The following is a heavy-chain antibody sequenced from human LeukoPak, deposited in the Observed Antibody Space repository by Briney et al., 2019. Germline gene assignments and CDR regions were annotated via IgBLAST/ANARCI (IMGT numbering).Heavy chain of an antibody. Sequence: GGSLRLSCAASGFTFSSYSMNWVRQAPGKGLGWVSSISSSSSYISYADSVKGRFTISRDNARNSLYLQMNSLRAEDTAVYYCARADFCSGGSCYPYPFDYWGQGTLVTVSS. D-gene: IGHD2-15*01. CDR3: ARADFCSGGSCYPYPFDY. CDR2: ISSSSSYI. V-gene: IGHV3-21*01. CDR1: GFTFSSYS. J-gene: IGHJ4*02.